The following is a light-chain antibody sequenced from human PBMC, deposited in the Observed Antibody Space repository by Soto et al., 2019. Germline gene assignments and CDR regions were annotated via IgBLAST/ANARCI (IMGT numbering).Light chain of an antibody. V-gene: IGKV3-20*01. CDR1: QSVSYSY. CDR3: QHYGTSAL. J-gene: IGKJ3*01. Sequence: EIVLTQSPGTLSLSQGERATLSCRASQSVSYSYLAWYQQKPGQAPRPLIYASGRATGIPDRFSGSGAGTDFTLTICRMESEYCVVYSCQHYGTSALFGPGTKVDIK. CDR2: AS.